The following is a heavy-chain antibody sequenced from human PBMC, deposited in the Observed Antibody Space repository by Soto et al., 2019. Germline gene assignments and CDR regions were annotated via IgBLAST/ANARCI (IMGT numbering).Heavy chain of an antibody. CDR1: GFTFDDYT. J-gene: IGHJ4*02. CDR3: AKGSRDTMVTVDY. V-gene: IGHV3-43*01. Sequence: GGSLRLSCVASGFTFDDYTMHWVRQAPGKGLEWVSLISWDGGSTYYADSVKGRFTISRDNSKNSLYLQMNSLRTEDTALYYCAKGSRDTMVTVDYWGQGTLVTVSS. D-gene: IGHD5-18*01. CDR2: ISWDGGST.